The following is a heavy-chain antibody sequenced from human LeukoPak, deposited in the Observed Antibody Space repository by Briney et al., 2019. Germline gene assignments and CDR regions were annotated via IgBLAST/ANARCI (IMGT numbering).Heavy chain of an antibody. CDR3: ARASITMVRGVIPDAFDI. J-gene: IGHJ3*02. CDR2: IYHSGST. D-gene: IGHD3-10*01. CDR1: GGSISSGGYS. Sequence: PSQTLSLTCAVSGGSISSGGYSWSWIRQPPGKGLEWIGYIYHSGSTYYNPSLKSRVTISVDRSKNQFSLKLSSVTAADTAVYYCARASITMVRGVIPDAFDIWGQGTMVTVSS. V-gene: IGHV4-30-2*01.